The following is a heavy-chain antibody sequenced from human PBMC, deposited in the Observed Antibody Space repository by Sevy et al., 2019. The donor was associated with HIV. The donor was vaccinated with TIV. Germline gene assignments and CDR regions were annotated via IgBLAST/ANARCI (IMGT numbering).Heavy chain of an antibody. J-gene: IGHJ4*02. D-gene: IGHD2-21*01. CDR2: INPNSGGT. V-gene: IGHV1-2*02. CDR3: AMLAYKSDY. Sequence: ASAKVSCKASGYTFTDYYVHWVRQAPGQGLEWMGRINPNSGGTNYAQKFQGRVTMTRDTSINTAYMELSRVRSDDTAVYYCAMLAYKSDYWGQGTLVTVSS. CDR1: GYTFTDYY.